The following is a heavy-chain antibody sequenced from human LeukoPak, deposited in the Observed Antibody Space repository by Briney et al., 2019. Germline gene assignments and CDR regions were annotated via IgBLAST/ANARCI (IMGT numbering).Heavy chain of an antibody. D-gene: IGHD3-3*01. CDR1: GVSISPYY. CDR2: IHTSGSN. V-gene: IGHV4-4*09. Sequence: TTSETLSLTCAVSGVSISPYYWAWIRQPPGKGLEWIGYIHTSGSNNQYPSLKSRVIISVDKSKNHFSLRLTSVTAADTAVYYCARLSAAVHLGAFDLWGQGTMVTVSS. CDR3: ARLSAAVHLGAFDL. J-gene: IGHJ3*01.